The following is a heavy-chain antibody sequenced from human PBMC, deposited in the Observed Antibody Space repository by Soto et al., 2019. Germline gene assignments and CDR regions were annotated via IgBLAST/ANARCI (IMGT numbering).Heavy chain of an antibody. CDR1: GFSLSNARMG. V-gene: IGHV2-26*01. CDR3: ARIKSYGSGSYFSGKNWFDS. J-gene: IGHJ5*01. D-gene: IGHD3-10*01. CDR2: IFSNDEK. Sequence: SGPTLVNPTETLTLTCTVSGFSLSNARMGVSWIRQPPGKALEWLAHIFSNDEKSYSTSLKSRLTISKDTSKSQVVLTMTNMDPVDTATYYCARIKSYGSGSYFSGKNWFDSWGQGTLVTVSS.